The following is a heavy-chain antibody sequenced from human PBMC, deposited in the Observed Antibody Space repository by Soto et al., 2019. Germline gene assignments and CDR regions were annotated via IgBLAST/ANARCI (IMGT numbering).Heavy chain of an antibody. V-gene: IGHV3-23*01. Sequence: PGGSLRLSCAASGFTFSSYVMSWVRQTPGKGLEWVSGITGSGGGTYYADSVKGRFTVSRDNSKNTLYLQMNSLRAEDTAVYPCAKGYLSLWGQGTLVTVS. CDR3: AKGYLSL. D-gene: IGHD1-20*01. J-gene: IGHJ4*02. CDR1: GFTFSSYV. CDR2: ITGSGGGT.